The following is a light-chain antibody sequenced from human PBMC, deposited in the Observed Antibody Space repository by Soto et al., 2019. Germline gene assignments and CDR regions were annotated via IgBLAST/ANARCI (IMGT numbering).Light chain of an antibody. Sequence: QSALTQPASVSGSPGQSITISCTGTSSDIDVYDLVSWYRQYPGKAPKLMIYGVSKRPSGVPERFSGSKSGTSASLAITGLQAEDEGDYYCQAYDYSLTASVFGGGTKLTVL. V-gene: IGLV2-14*02. J-gene: IGLJ3*02. CDR1: SSDIDVYDL. CDR3: QAYDYSLTASV. CDR2: GVS.